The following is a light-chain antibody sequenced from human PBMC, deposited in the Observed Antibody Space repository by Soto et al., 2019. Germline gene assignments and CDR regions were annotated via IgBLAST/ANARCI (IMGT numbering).Light chain of an antibody. CDR2: GAS. CDR1: QSVSSSY. CDR3: QQYGGSPPYT. V-gene: IGKV3-20*01. J-gene: IGKJ2*01. Sequence: EFVLTQSPGTLSLSPGERVTLSCRASQSVSSSYLAWYQQKPSQAPRLLIYGASNRATGIPDRFSGSGSGTDFTLTISRLEPEDFAVYYWQQYGGSPPYTFGQGTKLEIK.